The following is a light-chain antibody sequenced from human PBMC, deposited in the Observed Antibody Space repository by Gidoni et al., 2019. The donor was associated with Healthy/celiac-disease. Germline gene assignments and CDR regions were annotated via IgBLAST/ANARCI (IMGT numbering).Light chain of an antibody. CDR1: QGISSY. J-gene: IGKJ2*01. CDR2: AAS. V-gene: IGKV1-9*01. CDR3: QHHNRYPL. Sequence: IQLTQSPSSLSASVGNRVTITFRASQGISSYLTLYQQKPGQAPKLLIDAASTLQSGVPTRFSSSGSGTDFTLTISSLQPEDFATYYCQHHNRYPLFGQGTKLEIK.